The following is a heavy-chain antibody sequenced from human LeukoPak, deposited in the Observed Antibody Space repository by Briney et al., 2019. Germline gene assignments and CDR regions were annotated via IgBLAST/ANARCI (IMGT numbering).Heavy chain of an antibody. CDR3: ARHYGSGSYYRYGMDV. CDR1: GGSISSYY. Sequence: SETLSLTCTVSGGSISSYYWSWIRQPPEKGLECIGYFFYIGSTNYNPSLMSRATISGDTSKNQFSLKLSSVTAADTAVYYCARHYGSGSYYRYGMDVWGQGTTVTVSS. CDR2: FFYIGST. V-gene: IGHV4-59*08. D-gene: IGHD3-10*01. J-gene: IGHJ6*02.